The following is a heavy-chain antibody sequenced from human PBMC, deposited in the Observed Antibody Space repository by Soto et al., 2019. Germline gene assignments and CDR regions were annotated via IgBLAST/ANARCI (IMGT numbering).Heavy chain of an antibody. J-gene: IGHJ4*02. CDR3: ARGARGYSYGLIDY. V-gene: IGHV4-34*01. CDR1: GGSFSGYY. Sequence: QVQLQQWGAGLLKPSETLSLTCAVYGGSFSGYYWSWIRQPPGKGLEWIGEINHSGSTNYNPSLKSPVTISGDTSKNQFPLKLSPVTAADTAVYYCARGARGYSYGLIDYWGQGTLVTVSS. D-gene: IGHD5-18*01. CDR2: INHSGST.